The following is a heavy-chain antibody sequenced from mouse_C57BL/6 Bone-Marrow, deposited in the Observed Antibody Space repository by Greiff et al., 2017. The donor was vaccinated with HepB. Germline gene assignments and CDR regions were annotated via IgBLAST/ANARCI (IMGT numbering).Heavy chain of an antibody. CDR3: ASSCDDKGTPAWFAY. Sequence: EVMLVESGGGLVQPGGSLKLSCAASGIDFSRYWMSWVRRAPGKGLEWIGEINPDSSTINYAPSLKDKFIISRDKAKNTLYLQMSKVRSEDTALYYCASSCDDKGTPAWFAYWGQGTLVTVSA. V-gene: IGHV4-1*01. D-gene: IGHD2-3*01. J-gene: IGHJ3*01. CDR1: GIDFSRYW. CDR2: INPDSSTI.